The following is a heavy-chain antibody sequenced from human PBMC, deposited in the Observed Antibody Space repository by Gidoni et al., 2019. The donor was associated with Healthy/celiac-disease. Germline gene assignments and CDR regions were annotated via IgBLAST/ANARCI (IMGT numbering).Heavy chain of an antibody. CDR3: AHREAAAGMSDP. Sequence: QITLKESSPTLVKPTQTLTLTCTFSGFSPSTSGVGVGWIRQPPGKALGWLALIYWNDDKRYSPSLKSRLNITKDTSKNQVVLTMTNMDPVDTATYYCAHREAAAGMSDPWGQGTLVTVSS. J-gene: IGHJ5*02. V-gene: IGHV2-5*01. CDR1: GFSPSTSGVG. D-gene: IGHD6-13*01. CDR2: IYWNDDK.